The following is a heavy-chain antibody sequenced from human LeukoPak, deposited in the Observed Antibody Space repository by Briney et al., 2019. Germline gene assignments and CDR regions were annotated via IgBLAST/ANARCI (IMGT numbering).Heavy chain of an antibody. CDR1: GGSISSSSYY. CDR2: IYYSGST. J-gene: IGHJ4*02. D-gene: IGHD4-17*01. Sequence: KPSETLSLTCTVSGGSISSSSYYWGWTRQPPGKGLEWIGSIYYSGSTYYNPSLKSRVTISVDTSKNQFSLKLSSVTAADTAVYYCARGLDYGDYVGYRGQGTLVTVSS. V-gene: IGHV4-39*01. CDR3: ARGLDYGDYVGY.